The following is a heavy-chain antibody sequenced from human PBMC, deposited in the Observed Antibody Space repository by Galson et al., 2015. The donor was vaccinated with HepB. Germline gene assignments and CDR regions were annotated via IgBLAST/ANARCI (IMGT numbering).Heavy chain of an antibody. Sequence: SLRLSCAASGFTFSSYSMNWVRQAPGKGLEWVSSISSSSSYIYYADSVKGRFTISRDNAKNSLYLQMNSLRAEDTAVYYCARDLQLVLRYYYYGMDVWGQGTTVTVSS. V-gene: IGHV3-21*01. CDR3: ARDLQLVLRYYYYGMDV. D-gene: IGHD6-13*01. CDR2: ISSSSSYI. CDR1: GFTFSSYS. J-gene: IGHJ6*02.